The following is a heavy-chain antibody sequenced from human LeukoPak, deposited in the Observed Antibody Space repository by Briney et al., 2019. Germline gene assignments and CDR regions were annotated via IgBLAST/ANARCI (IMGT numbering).Heavy chain of an antibody. CDR2: ISYDGSNK. D-gene: IGHD3-3*01. V-gene: IGHV3-30*04. CDR1: GFTFSSYA. Sequence: PGGSLRLSCAASGFTFSSYAMHWVRQAPGKGLEWVAVISYDGSNKYYADSVKGRFTISRDNSKNTLYLQMNSLRAEDTAVYYCAKSYRGSGYYLFDDYFDYWGQGTLVTVSS. CDR3: AKSYRGSGYYLFDDYFDY. J-gene: IGHJ4*02.